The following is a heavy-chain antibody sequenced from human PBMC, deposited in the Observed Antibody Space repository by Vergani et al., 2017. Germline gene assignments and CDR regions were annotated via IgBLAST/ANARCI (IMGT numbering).Heavy chain of an antibody. CDR3: ARHRGDYDRGGMDV. J-gene: IGHJ6*02. Sequence: QLQLQESGSGLVKPSQTLSLTCAVSGGSISSGGYSWGWIRQPPGKGLEWIGNIYHTGSAYYNPSLKSRVTISVDTSKNQFSLKLSSVTAADTAVYYCARHRGDYDRGGMDVWGQGTTVTVSS. V-gene: IGHV4-30-2*03. D-gene: IGHD4-17*01. CDR1: GGSISSGGYS. CDR2: IYHTGSA.